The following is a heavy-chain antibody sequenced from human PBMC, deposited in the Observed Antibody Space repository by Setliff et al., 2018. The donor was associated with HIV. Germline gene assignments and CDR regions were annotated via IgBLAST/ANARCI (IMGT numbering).Heavy chain of an antibody. J-gene: IGHJ5*02. CDR3: AKEGNSVDNWLDP. Sequence: PSETLSLTCTVSGASISSHYWSWIRQHPGGGLEWIGYIYHTGKTYYNPSLQSRIIMSLDMSQNQFSLKLSSVTAADTAVYYCAKEGNSVDNWLDPWGPGTLVTVSS. CDR2: IYHTGKT. CDR1: GASISSHY. V-gene: IGHV4-59*06. D-gene: IGHD1-26*01.